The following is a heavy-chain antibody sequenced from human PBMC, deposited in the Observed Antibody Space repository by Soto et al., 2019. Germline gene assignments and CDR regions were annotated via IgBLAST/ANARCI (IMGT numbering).Heavy chain of an antibody. CDR3: WDGAHSYDY. Sequence: GASVKVSCKASGYTFTSYGISWVRQAPGQGLEWMGWINPYNGNTKYAQKLQGRVTMTTDTSTSTAYMDPVDTVTYFCAHVRQWDGAHSYDYWGRGTLVTVSS. J-gene: IGHJ4*02. CDR2: INPYNGNT. V-gene: IGHV1-18*01. D-gene: IGHD5-18*01. CDR1: GYTFTSYG.